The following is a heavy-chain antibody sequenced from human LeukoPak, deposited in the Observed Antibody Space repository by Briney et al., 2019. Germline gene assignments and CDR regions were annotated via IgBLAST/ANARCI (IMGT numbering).Heavy chain of an antibody. J-gene: IGHJ5*02. V-gene: IGHV4-4*02. CDR1: GGSISSSNW. D-gene: IGHD1-1*01. CDR3: ARHVQLERRDWFDP. CDR2: IYHSGST. Sequence: SGTLSLTCAVSGGSISSSNWWSWVRQPPGKGLEWIGEIYHSGSTNYNPSLKSRVTISVDKSENQFSLKLSSVTAADTAVYYRARHVQLERRDWFDPWGQGTLVTVSS.